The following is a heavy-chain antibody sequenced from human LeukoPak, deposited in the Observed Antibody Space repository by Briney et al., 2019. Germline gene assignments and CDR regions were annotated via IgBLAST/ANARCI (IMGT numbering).Heavy chain of an antibody. J-gene: IGHJ4*02. V-gene: IGHV3-21*01. Sequence: PGGSLRLSCAASGFTFSSYSMNWVRQAPGKGLEWVSSISSSSSYIYYADSVKGRFTISRDNAKNSLYLQMNSLRAEDTAVYYCARFTTGSSRPFDYWGQGTLVTVSS. CDR1: GFTFSSYS. CDR2: ISSSSSYI. CDR3: ARFTTGSSRPFDY. D-gene: IGHD6-13*01.